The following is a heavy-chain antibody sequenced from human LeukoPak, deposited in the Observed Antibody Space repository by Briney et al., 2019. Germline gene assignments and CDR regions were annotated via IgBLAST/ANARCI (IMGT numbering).Heavy chain of an antibody. CDR1: GFTFNDYP. V-gene: IGHV3-43*02. J-gene: IGHJ4*02. Sequence: PGGSLRLSCAASGFTFNDYPMHWVRQAPGKGLEWVSLISGDGSVTYYADSVKGRFTISRDNAKNSLYLEMNSLRDEDTAVYYCATAGMATVPGYYWGQGTLVTVSS. D-gene: IGHD5-24*01. CDR2: ISGDGSVT. CDR3: ATAGMATVPGYY.